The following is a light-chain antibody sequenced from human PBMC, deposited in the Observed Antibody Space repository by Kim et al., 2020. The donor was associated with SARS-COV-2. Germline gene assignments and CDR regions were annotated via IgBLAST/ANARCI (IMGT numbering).Light chain of an antibody. Sequence: DIQMTQSPSSLSASIGDRVTITCRASQSVSTYVSWYQQKPGRAPKLLIYAASNLQSGVPSRFSGSASGTEFALTITSLQPEDFAMYYCQQSYSTPYTFGQGTKLEI. V-gene: IGKV1-39*01. CDR2: AAS. CDR3: QQSYSTPYT. J-gene: IGKJ2*01. CDR1: QSVSTY.